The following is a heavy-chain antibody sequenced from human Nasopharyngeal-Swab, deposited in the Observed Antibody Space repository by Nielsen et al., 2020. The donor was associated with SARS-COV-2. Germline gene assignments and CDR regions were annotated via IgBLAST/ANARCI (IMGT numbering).Heavy chain of an antibody. D-gene: IGHD6-13*01. J-gene: IGHJ4*02. CDR3: ARGVAAADLDY. V-gene: IGHV3-21*01. Sequence: GGSLRLSCAASGFTFSSYRMNWVRQAQGKGLEWVSSISSSSSYIYYADSVKGRFTISRDNAKNSLYLQMNSLRAEDTAVYYCARGVAAADLDYWGQGTLVTVSS. CDR1: GFTFSSYR. CDR2: ISSSSSYI.